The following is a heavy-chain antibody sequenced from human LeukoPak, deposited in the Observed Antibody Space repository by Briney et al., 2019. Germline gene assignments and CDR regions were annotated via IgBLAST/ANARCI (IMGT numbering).Heavy chain of an antibody. D-gene: IGHD6-13*01. Sequence: TPSETLSLTCTVSGDSISSYYWSWIRQPPGKGLEWIGYIYYSGSTNYSPSLKSRVTISLDTSKNQFPLKLSSVTAADTAVYYCARHDGSSWYYAFDVWGQGTMVTVSS. CDR3: ARHDGSSWYYAFDV. CDR1: GDSISSYY. CDR2: IYYSGST. J-gene: IGHJ3*01. V-gene: IGHV4-59*08.